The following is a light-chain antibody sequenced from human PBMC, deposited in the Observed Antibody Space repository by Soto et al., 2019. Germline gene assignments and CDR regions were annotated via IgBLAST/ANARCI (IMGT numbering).Light chain of an antibody. CDR1: QTVSITY. CDR2: GAS. CDR3: QQYHWAPDT. Sequence: VLTQSPGTLSLSPGESATLSCRASQTVSITYLTWYQQKPGQAPRLLIFGASKRATGIPDRFSGSGSGRDFTLTISGLEPEDFAMYYCQQYHWAPDTFGQGTRLEIK. J-gene: IGKJ5*01. V-gene: IGKV3-20*01.